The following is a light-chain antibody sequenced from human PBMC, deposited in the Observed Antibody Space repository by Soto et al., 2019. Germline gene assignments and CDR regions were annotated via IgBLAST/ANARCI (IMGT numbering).Light chain of an antibody. CDR2: DAS. Sequence: EIVLTQSPGTLSLSPGERATLSCRASQSVSSSYLAWYQQKPGQAPRLLIYDASSRATGIPDRFSGSGSGIDFTLTISRLEPADFAVYYCQQYGSSPRTVGQGTNVEI. J-gene: IGKJ1*01. CDR3: QQYGSSPRT. CDR1: QSVSSSY. V-gene: IGKV3-20*01.